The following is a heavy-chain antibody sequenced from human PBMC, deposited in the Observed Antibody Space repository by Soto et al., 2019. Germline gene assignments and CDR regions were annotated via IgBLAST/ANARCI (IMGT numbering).Heavy chain of an antibody. Sequence: QVQLVQSGAEVKKPGSSVKVSCKASGGIFTNYVISWLRQAPGQGLEWMGGLIPIFGAANLAQKFQGRVTITADESTSTVNMELSSLTSEDTAVYYCARGRSSPNFDPWGQGTLVTVSS. CDR2: LIPIFGAA. CDR3: ARGRSSPNFDP. V-gene: IGHV1-69*01. J-gene: IGHJ5*02. CDR1: GGIFTNYV. D-gene: IGHD6-6*01.